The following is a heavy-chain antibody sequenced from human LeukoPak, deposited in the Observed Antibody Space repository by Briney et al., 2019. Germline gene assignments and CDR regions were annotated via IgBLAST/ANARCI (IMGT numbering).Heavy chain of an antibody. D-gene: IGHD3-22*01. CDR1: GGSISSSNNY. CDR3: ARGVARLYDSSGYYYFDY. J-gene: IGHJ4*02. V-gene: IGHV4-39*07. CDR2: IYYTGST. Sequence: SETLSLTCIVSGGSISSSNNYWGWIRQPPGKGLEWIGSIYYTGSTYDNPSLKSRVTISVDTSKNQFSLKLSSVTAADTAVYYCARGVARLYDSSGYYYFDYWGQGTLVTVSS.